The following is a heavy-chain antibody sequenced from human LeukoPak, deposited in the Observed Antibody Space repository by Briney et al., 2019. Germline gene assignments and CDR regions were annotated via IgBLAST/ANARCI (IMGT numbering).Heavy chain of an antibody. CDR1: GFTFGSYS. CDR2: VSSSSSYI. V-gene: IGHV3-21*01. Sequence: GGSLRLSCAASGFTFGSYSMNWVRQAPGKGLEWVSSVSSSSSYIYYTDSVKGRFTISRDNAKNSLYLQMNSLRAEDTAVYYCARDRYGGNSAPSYWGQGTLVTVSS. CDR3: ARDRYGGNSAPSY. D-gene: IGHD4-23*01. J-gene: IGHJ4*02.